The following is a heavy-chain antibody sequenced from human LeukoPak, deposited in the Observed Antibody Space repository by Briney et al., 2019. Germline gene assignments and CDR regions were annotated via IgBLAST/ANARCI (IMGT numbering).Heavy chain of an antibody. D-gene: IGHD5-12*01. CDR2: IKQDGSEK. CDR1: AFTFSSYA. Sequence: GGSLRLSCAAPAFTFSSYAMHWVRPAPGKGLEWVANIKQDGSEKYYVDSVKGRFTISRDNAKSSLYLQMNSLRAEDTAVYYCARVEASGYDYGAFDYWGQGTLVTVSS. J-gene: IGHJ4*02. CDR3: ARVEASGYDYGAFDY. V-gene: IGHV3-7*01.